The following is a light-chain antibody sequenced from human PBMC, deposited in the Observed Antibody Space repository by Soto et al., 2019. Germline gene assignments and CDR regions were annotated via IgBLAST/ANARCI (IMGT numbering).Light chain of an antibody. J-gene: IGLJ3*02. V-gene: IGLV1-44*01. CDR2: SND. Sequence: QSALTQPPSASGTPGQRVTISCSGSSSNIGSTSVYWYQQLPGTAPKLLIYSNDRRPSGVPDRLSGSKSGASASLAISGLQSGDEADYYCAAWDNSLSGWVFGGGTKLTVL. CDR1: SSNIGSTS. CDR3: AAWDNSLSGWV.